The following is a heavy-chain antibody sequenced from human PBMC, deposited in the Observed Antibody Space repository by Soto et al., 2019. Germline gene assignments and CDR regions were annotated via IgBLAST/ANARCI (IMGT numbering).Heavy chain of an antibody. CDR1: GFTFSSYA. D-gene: IGHD7-27*01. Sequence: PGGSLRLSCAGSGFTFSSYAMSWVRQAPGKGLEWVSAISGSGGSTYYADSVKGRFTISRDNSKNTLYLQMNSLRAEDTAVYYCSIDRWGNTADAFDIWGQGTMVPVSS. CDR3: SIDRWGNTADAFDI. J-gene: IGHJ3*02. CDR2: ISGSGGST. V-gene: IGHV3-23*01.